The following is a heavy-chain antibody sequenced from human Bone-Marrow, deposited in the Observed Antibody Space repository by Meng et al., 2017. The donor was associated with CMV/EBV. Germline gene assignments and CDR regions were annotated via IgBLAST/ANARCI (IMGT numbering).Heavy chain of an antibody. V-gene: IGHV1-8*01. J-gene: IGHJ4*02. CDR2: MNPNSGNT. D-gene: IGHD1-1*01. Sequence: GYTFTSYEINWVRQATGQGLEWMGWMNPNSGNTGYAQKFQGRVTMTRNTSISTAYMELSSLRSEDTAVYYCARGTTGTTRPGGDFDYWGQGTLVTVSS. CDR1: GYTFTSYE. CDR3: ARGTTGTTRPGGDFDY.